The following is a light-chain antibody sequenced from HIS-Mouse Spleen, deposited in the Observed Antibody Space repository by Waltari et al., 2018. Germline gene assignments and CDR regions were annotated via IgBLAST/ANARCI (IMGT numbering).Light chain of an antibody. CDR2: DVS. J-gene: IGLJ3*02. CDR3: SSYTSSSTRV. V-gene: IGLV2-14*03. CDR1: SRYVGGYNY. Sequence: QSALTQPASVSGSPGQSITISCTGTSRYVGGYNYVPWYQQHPGKAPKLMIYDVSNRPSGVSNRFSGSKSGNTASLTISGLQAEDEADYYCSSYTSSSTRVFGGGTKLTVL.